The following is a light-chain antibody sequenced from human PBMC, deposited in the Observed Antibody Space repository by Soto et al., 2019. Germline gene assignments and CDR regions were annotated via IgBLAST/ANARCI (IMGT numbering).Light chain of an antibody. CDR1: QSITGY. V-gene: IGKV1-39*01. CDR2: AAS. J-gene: IGKJ1*01. Sequence: DIQMTQSPSSLSSSLGDRVTITCRASQSITGYLNWYQQKPGKVPKLLIYAASTLQSGVPSRFSGSGSGTDFTLTLSSLKDEDSATYDGQQSFIATWTFGQGTKVDNK. CDR3: QQSFIATWT.